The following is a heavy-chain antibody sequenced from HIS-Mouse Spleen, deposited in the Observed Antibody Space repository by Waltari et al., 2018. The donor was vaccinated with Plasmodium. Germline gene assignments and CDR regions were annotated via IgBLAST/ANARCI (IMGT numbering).Heavy chain of an antibody. V-gene: IGHV3-15*01. J-gene: IGHJ3*02. Sequence: EVQLVESGGGLGKPGGSLRLSCAASGFTFSDAWMSWVRQAPGKGLGWVCRIKSKTDGGTTDYAAPVKGRFTISRDDSKNTLYLQMNSLKTEDTAVYYCTTGLGAFDIWGQGTMVTVSS. CDR1: GFTFSDAW. CDR3: TTGLGAFDI. CDR2: IKSKTDGGTT.